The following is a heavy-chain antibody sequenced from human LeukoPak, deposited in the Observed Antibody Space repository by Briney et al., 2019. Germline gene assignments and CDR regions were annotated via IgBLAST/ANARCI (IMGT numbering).Heavy chain of an antibody. D-gene: IGHD5-12*01. CDR2: IYSSGNT. V-gene: IGHV4-4*07. CDR3: AGLDYYYYGMDV. Sequence: PSETLSLTCTVSGASITSYDWSWVRQPAGKGLEWIGLIYSSGNTDYNPSLKSRVTISVDTSKNQFSLKLSSVTAADTAVYYCAGLDYYYYGMDVWGQGTTVTVSS. J-gene: IGHJ6*02. CDR1: GASITSYD.